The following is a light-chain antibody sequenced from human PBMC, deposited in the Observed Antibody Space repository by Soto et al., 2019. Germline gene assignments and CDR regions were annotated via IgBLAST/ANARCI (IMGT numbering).Light chain of an antibody. CDR1: QSVSTW. CDR3: QQYNSNPLT. CDR2: KAY. V-gene: IGKV1-5*03. J-gene: IGKJ4*01. Sequence: DIQMTQSPSTLSASVGDRVTITCRASQSVSTWLAWYQQKPGKVPKLLIYKAYSLESGVPSRFSGSGSGPESTLTISRLQPDDFATNYCQQYNSNPLTFGGGTKVEIK.